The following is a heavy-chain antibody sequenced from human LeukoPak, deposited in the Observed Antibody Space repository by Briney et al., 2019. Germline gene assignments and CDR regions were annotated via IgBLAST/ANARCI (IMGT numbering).Heavy chain of an antibody. CDR3: ARARRDPEQIDLFNVVVITEPFDY. CDR2: INHSGST. Sequence: SETLSLTCAVYGGSFSGYYWSRIRQPPGKGLEWIGEINHSGSTNYNPSLKSRVTISVDTSRNQFSLKLSSVTAADTAVYYCARARRDPEQIDLFNVVVITEPFDYWDQGTLVTVSS. CDR1: GGSFSGYY. J-gene: IGHJ4*02. V-gene: IGHV4-34*01. D-gene: IGHD3-22*01.